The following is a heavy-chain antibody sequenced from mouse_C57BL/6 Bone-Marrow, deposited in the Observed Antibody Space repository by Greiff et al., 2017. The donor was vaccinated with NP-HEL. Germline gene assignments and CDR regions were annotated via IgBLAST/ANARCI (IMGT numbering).Heavy chain of an antibody. Sequence: LQQPGAELVMPGASVKLSCKASGYTFTSYWMPWVKQRPGQGLEWIGDIDPSDSCTNYNQTFKGNSTLTVDKSSSTAYMQLSSLTSEDSAVYYCARSKYGNSYAMDYWGQGTSVTVSS. J-gene: IGHJ4*01. CDR2: IDPSDSCT. D-gene: IGHD2-10*02. CDR1: GYTFTSYW. CDR3: ARSKYGNSYAMDY. V-gene: IGHV1-69*01.